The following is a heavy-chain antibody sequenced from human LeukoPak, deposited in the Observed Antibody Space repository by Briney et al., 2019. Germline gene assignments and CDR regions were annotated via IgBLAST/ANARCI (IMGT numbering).Heavy chain of an antibody. D-gene: IGHD3-10*01. CDR2: ISSSGSTR. CDR1: GFTFSIYE. Sequence: PGGSLRLSCAASGFTFSIYEMNWVRQAPGQGLEWVSYISSSGSTRYYADSVKGRFTISRDNSKKTLYLQMNRLRPEDTAVYYCAKDKTSLVRGVMLQWGQGTLVTVSS. CDR3: AKDKTSLVRGVMLQ. V-gene: IGHV3-48*03. J-gene: IGHJ4*02.